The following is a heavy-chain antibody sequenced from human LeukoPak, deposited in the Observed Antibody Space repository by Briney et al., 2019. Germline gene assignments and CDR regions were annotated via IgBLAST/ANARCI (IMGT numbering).Heavy chain of an antibody. Sequence: QPGGSLRLSCAASGFTFSSYWMSWVRQAPGKGLEWAANIKQDGSEKYYVDSVKGRFTISRDNAKNSLYLQMNSLRAEDTAVYYCARDPSVGAFDIWGQGTMVTVSS. CDR1: GFTFSSYW. CDR3: ARDPSVGAFDI. D-gene: IGHD4-23*01. CDR2: IKQDGSEK. V-gene: IGHV3-7*01. J-gene: IGHJ3*02.